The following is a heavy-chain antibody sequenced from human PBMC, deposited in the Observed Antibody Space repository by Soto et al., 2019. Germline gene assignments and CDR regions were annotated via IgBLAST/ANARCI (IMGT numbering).Heavy chain of an antibody. CDR3: TSEGIEARVFDY. J-gene: IGHJ4*02. V-gene: IGHV4-31*03. CDR2: IYYSGST. D-gene: IGHD6-6*01. CDR1: GGSISSGGYY. Sequence: QVQLQESGPGLVKPSQTLSLTCTVSGGSISSGGYYWSWLRQHPGKGLEWIGYIYYSGSTYYNPSLKIRVTISVDTSKNQFSLKLSSVTAADTAVYYGTSEGIEARVFDYWGQGTLVTVSS.